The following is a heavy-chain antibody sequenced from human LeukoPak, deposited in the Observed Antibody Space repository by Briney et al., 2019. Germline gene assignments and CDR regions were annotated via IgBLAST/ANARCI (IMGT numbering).Heavy chain of an antibody. CDR1: GFTFSTYE. J-gene: IGHJ4*02. CDR2: INSVGSPI. Sequence: GGSLRLSYAASGFTFSTYEMNWVRQAPGKGLEWVSYINSVGSPIYYADSVKGRFTISRDNAKNSLYLQMNSLRAEDTAVYYCARYGRYSDYWGQGTLVTVSS. V-gene: IGHV3-48*03. CDR3: ARYGRYSDY. D-gene: IGHD3-9*01.